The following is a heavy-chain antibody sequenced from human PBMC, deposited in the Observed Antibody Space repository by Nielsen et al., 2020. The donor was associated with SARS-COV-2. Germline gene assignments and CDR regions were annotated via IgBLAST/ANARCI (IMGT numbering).Heavy chain of an antibody. CDR2: VSYSGRT. CDR3: ARQRGRGWYFDL. V-gene: IGHV4-59*08. D-gene: IGHD3-16*01. CDR1: GGSISTYY. Sequence: GSLRLSCTVSGGSISTYYWRWIRQSPGKGVEWIAQVSYSGRTDYNPSLSLERRVTISVDTSKNQVSLQLSSVTAADTSLYYCARQRGRGWYFDLWGRGTLVTVSS. J-gene: IGHJ2*01.